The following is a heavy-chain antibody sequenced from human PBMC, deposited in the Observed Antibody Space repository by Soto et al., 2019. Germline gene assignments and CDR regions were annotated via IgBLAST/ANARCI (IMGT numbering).Heavy chain of an antibody. CDR2: INPRGETR. CDR3: ARDRQHTYGNCFDL. J-gene: IGHJ5*02. Sequence: GPQRLASAASRLTLSNYYMSLIHQAPGQGLEWLSFINPRGETRYIADSIRGRFTFSRDNARRSLYVQMTSLRAEDTAVYYCARDRQHTYGNCFDLWGQGTLATGSS. V-gene: IGHV3-11*01. CDR1: RLTLSNYY. D-gene: IGHD4-17*01.